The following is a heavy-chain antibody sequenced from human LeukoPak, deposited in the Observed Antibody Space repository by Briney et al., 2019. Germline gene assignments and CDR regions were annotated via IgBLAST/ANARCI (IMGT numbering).Heavy chain of an antibody. V-gene: IGHV4-38-2*02. CDR3: ARTGRIVVVPAEIGNWYFDL. D-gene: IGHD2-2*01. CDR1: GYSISSGYY. CDR2: IYHSGST. Sequence: SETLSLTCTVSGYSISSGYYWGWIRQPPGKGLEWIGSIYHSGSTYYNPSLKSRVTISVDTSKNQSSLKLSSVTAADTAVYYCARTGRIVVVPAEIGNWYFDLWGRGTLVTVSS. J-gene: IGHJ2*01.